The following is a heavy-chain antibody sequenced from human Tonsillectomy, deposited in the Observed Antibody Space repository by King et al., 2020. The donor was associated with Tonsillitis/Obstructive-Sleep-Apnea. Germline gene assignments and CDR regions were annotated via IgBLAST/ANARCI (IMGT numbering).Heavy chain of an antibody. D-gene: IGHD2-2*01. J-gene: IGHJ4*02. CDR2: INHSGST. CDR1: GGSFSGYY. V-gene: IGHV4-34*01. Sequence: VQLQQWGPGLLKPSETLSLTCAVYGGSFSGYYWSWIRQPPGKGLEWIGEINHSGSTNYNPSLKSRVTLSVDTSKNQFSLNLSSVTAADTAVYYCARGWVIVVPTARGFYFDYWGQGNLVTVSS. CDR3: ARGWVIVVPTARGFYFDY.